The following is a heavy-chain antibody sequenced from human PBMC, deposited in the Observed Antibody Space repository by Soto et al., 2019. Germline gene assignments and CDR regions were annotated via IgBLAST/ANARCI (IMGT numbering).Heavy chain of an antibody. V-gene: IGHV1-8*01. CDR1: GYTFTSYD. Sequence: ASVKVSCKASGYTFTSYDINWVRQATGQGLEWMGWMNPNSGNTGYAQKFQGRVTMTRNTSISTAYMEMSSLRSEDTAVYYCAKDYVATIISPFDYWGQGTLVTVSS. CDR2: MNPNSGNT. J-gene: IGHJ4*02. D-gene: IGHD5-12*01. CDR3: AKDYVATIISPFDY.